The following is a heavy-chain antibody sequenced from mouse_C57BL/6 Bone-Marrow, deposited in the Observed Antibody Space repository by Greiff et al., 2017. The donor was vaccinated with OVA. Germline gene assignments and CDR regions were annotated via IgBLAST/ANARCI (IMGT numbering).Heavy chain of an antibody. CDR3: VRADVTYGGFAY. D-gene: IGHD5-1*01. J-gene: IGHJ3*01. CDR1: GFTFNTYA. CDR2: IRRKSSNSAT. Sequence: EVKLVESGGGLVQPKGSLKLSCAASGFTFNTYAMHWVRQAPGQGLEWVASIRRKSSNSATYYADSVKDRFTISRDNSQSMLYLQMNNLKTEDTAMYCCVRADVTYGGFAYWGQGTLVTVSA. V-gene: IGHV10-3*01.